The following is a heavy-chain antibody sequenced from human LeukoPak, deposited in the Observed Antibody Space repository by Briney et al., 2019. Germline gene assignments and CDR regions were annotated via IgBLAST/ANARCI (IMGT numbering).Heavy chain of an antibody. D-gene: IGHD6-13*01. Sequence: GGSLRLSCAASGFTFRNYAMNWVRQAPGKGLEWVSGISDSDGNTYYADSVKGRFTISRDNAKNSLYLQMNSLRAEDTAVYYCARAIAAAAGWGQGTLVTVSS. J-gene: IGHJ4*02. CDR3: ARAIAAAAG. V-gene: IGHV3-23*01. CDR1: GFTFRNYA. CDR2: ISDSDGNT.